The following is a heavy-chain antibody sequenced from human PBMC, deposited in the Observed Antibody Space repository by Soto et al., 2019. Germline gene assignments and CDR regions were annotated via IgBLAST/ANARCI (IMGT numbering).Heavy chain of an antibody. J-gene: IGHJ5*02. Sequence: PSETLSLTCAVSGYSISSSNWWGWIRQPPGKGLEWNGYIYYSGTTYYNPSLKSRVTMSVDTSKNQFSLKLTSVTAVDTAVYYCAREKATTMVRGVINWFDPWGQGTLVTVSS. CDR2: IYYSGTT. D-gene: IGHD3-10*01. V-gene: IGHV4-28*03. CDR1: GYSISSSNW. CDR3: AREKATTMVRGVINWFDP.